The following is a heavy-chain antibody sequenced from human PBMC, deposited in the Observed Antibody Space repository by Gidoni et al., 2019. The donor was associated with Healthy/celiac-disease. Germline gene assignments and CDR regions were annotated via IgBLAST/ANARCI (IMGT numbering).Heavy chain of an antibody. J-gene: IGHJ4*02. V-gene: IGHV4-34*01. CDR1: GGSFSGYY. D-gene: IGHD6-19*01. Sequence: QVQLQQWGAGLLKPSETLSLTCAVYGGSFSGYYWRWIRQPPGKGLEWIGEIKHSGSTNYNPSLKSRVTISVDTSKNQFSLKLSSVTAADTAVYYCARGREQWLVPYFDYWGQGTLVTVSS. CDR3: ARGREQWLVPYFDY. CDR2: IKHSGST.